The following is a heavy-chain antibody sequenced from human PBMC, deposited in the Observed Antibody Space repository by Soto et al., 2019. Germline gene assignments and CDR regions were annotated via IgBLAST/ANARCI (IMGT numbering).Heavy chain of an antibody. CDR3: ARENSGSYYWFDP. J-gene: IGHJ5*02. CDR2: INPNSGGT. CDR1: GYTFTGYY. V-gene: IGHV1-2*02. D-gene: IGHD1-26*01. Sequence: GASVKVSCKASGYTFTGYYMHWVRQAPGQGLEWMGWINPNSGGTNYAQKFQGRVTMTRDTSISTAYMELSRLRSDDTAVYYCARENSGSYYWFDPWGQGTLVTVSS.